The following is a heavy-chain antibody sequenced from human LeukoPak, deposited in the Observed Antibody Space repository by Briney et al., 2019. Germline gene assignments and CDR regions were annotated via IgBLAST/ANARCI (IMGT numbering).Heavy chain of an antibody. CDR2: ISSSGSTI. D-gene: IGHD6-13*01. CDR3: ARGGSSWYYFDY. Sequence: GGSLRLSCAASGFTFSSCEMNWVRQAPGKGLEWVSYISSSGSTIYYADSVKGRFTISRDNAKNSLYLQMNSLRAEDTAVYYCARGGSSWYYFDYWGQGTLVTVSS. V-gene: IGHV3-48*03. CDR1: GFTFSSCE. J-gene: IGHJ4*02.